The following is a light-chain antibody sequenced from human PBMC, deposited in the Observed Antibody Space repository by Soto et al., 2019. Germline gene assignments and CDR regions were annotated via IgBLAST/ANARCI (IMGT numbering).Light chain of an antibody. CDR2: RNN. V-gene: IGLV1-47*01. CDR1: SSNIGSNY. CDR3: AAWDDSLSGFYV. Sequence: QSVLTQPPSASGTPGHRVTISFSGSSSNIGSNYVYWYQQLPGTAPKLLIYRNNQRPSGVPDRFSGSKSGTSASLAISGRRSEDEADYYCAAWDDSLSGFYVFGTGTKVTVL. J-gene: IGLJ1*01.